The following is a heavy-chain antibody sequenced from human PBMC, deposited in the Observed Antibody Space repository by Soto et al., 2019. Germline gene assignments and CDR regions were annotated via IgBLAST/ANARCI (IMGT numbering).Heavy chain of an antibody. Sequence: GVSLRLSCAASGSISTTTPLSWVRQAPGKGLEWVSTISGRGTNTYYADSVKGRFIISRENLKNTVNLQMNGLGVEDTAIYYCATSFRYFDNWGQGTRVTVSS. CDR1: GSISTTTP. CDR3: ATSFRYFDN. J-gene: IGHJ4*02. V-gene: IGHV3-23*01. CDR2: ISGRGTNT.